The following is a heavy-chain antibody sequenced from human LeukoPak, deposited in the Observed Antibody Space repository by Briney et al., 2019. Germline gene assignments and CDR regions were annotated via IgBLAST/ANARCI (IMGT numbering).Heavy chain of an antibody. Sequence: GGSLRLSCAASGFTFDDFAMHWVRQGPGRGLEWVSGINWKSDAIGYAGSVRGRFTISRDNAKHSLHLQMNSLRVEDTAVYYCTKRTRGGRQFDDWGQGTLVIVSS. CDR2: INWKSDAI. CDR1: GFTFDDFA. V-gene: IGHV3-9*01. J-gene: IGHJ4*02. D-gene: IGHD3-10*01. CDR3: TKRTRGGRQFDD.